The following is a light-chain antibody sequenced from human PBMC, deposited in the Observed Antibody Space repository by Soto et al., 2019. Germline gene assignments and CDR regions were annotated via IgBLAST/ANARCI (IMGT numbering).Light chain of an antibody. J-gene: IGLJ2*01. Sequence: QSVLTQAPSASGTPGQRVTISCSGSSSNIGSNTVSWYQQVPGTAPKLLIYSNDQRPSGVPDRFSGSKSGTSASLAIGGLQSEDEADYYCAAWDGSLNGWVVGGGTKVTVL. CDR3: AAWDGSLNGWV. V-gene: IGLV1-44*01. CDR1: SSNIGSNT. CDR2: SND.